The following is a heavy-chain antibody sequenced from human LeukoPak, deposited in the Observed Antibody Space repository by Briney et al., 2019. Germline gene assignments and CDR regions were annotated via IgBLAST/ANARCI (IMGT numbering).Heavy chain of an antibody. CDR3: ARVTGYMIEDYFDY. V-gene: IGHV4-38-2*02. Sequence: SETLSLTCTVSGYSISSGYYWGWIRQPPGKGLEWIGSIYHSGSTYYDPSLKSRVTISVDTSKNQFSLKLSSVTAADTAVYYCARVTGYMIEDYFDYWGQGTLVTVSS. D-gene: IGHD3-9*01. CDR2: IYHSGST. J-gene: IGHJ4*02. CDR1: GYSISSGYY.